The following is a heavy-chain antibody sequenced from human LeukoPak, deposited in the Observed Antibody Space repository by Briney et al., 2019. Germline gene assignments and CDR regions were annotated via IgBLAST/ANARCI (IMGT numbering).Heavy chain of an antibody. CDR2: ISYSGST. J-gene: IGHJ4*02. Sequence: SETLSLTCTVSGGSISSSHYCWGWIRQPPGKGLEWIGSISYSGSTYYNPSLKSRVTISVDTSKNQFSLKLTSVTAADTAVYYCARVVGSDYGGNPPLEYWGQGTLVTVSS. V-gene: IGHV4-39*07. D-gene: IGHD4-23*01. CDR1: GGSISSSHYC. CDR3: ARVVGSDYGGNPPLEY.